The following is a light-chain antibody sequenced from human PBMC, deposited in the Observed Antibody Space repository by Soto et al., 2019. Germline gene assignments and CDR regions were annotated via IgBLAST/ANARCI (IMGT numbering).Light chain of an antibody. Sequence: QSVLTQPASVSGSPGQSITISSTGTSSDVGSYNYVSWYQQHPGKAPKLMIYEVSDRPSGVSNRFSGSKSGNTASLTISGLQAEDEADYYCSSYATSRDVVFGGGTKLTVL. CDR2: EVS. J-gene: IGLJ2*01. CDR3: SSYATSRDVV. CDR1: SSDVGSYNY. V-gene: IGLV2-14*03.